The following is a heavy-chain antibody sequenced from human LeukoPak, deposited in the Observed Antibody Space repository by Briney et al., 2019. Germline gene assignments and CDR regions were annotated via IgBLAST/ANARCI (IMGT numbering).Heavy chain of an antibody. CDR2: INPSGGST. J-gene: IGHJ3*02. Sequence: ASVKVSCKASGYTFTSYYMHWVRQAPGQGLEWMGIINPSGGSTSYAQKFQGRVTMTRDTSTSTVYMELSSLRSEDTAVYYYARDFEGSGSAEAFDIWGQGTMVTVSS. CDR3: ARDFEGSGSAEAFDI. D-gene: IGHD1-26*01. V-gene: IGHV1-46*03. CDR1: GYTFTSYY.